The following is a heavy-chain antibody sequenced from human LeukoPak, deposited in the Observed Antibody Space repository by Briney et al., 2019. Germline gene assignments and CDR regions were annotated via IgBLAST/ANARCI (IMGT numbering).Heavy chain of an antibody. D-gene: IGHD2-2*01. CDR1: GGSIRNYY. J-gene: IGHJ5*02. Sequence: PSETLSLTCSVSGGSIRNYYLSWIRQSPGKGLGWIGNVDKRGSTNYNPSFKSRVIVSSDTSRNEFSLKLNSVTAADTAIYYCARGGSSCYGCHDWFDPWGQGTWVTVSS. CDR2: VDKRGST. CDR3: ARGGSSCYGCHDWFDP. V-gene: IGHV4-59*08.